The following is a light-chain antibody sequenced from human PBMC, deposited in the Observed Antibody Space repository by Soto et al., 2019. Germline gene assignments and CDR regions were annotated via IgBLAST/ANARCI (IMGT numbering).Light chain of an antibody. Sequence: DIQMTQSPSSVSASVGDRVSITWRASQSITTFVAWYQQKPGKAPKLLIYDASNLESGVPSRFSGNGYGTEFTLTITSLQPDDFATYYCQQYNTYSATFGQGTKVDIK. V-gene: IGKV1-5*01. CDR3: QQYNTYSAT. CDR1: QSITTF. J-gene: IGKJ1*01. CDR2: DAS.